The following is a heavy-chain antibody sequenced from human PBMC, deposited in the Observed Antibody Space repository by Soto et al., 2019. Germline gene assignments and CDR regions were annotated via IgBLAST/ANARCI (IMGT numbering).Heavy chain of an antibody. CDR1: GFTYSSYW. CDR2: INSDGSST. CDR3: ASLRYDGDGTPFDY. V-gene: IGHV3-74*01. Sequence: EVQLVESGGGLVQPGGSLRLSCAASGFTYSSYWMHWVRQVPGKGLVWVSRINSDGSSTNYADSVKGRFTISRDNAKNTLYLQMNSLRAEDTAVYYCASLRYDGDGTPFDYWGEGSMFTVSS. J-gene: IGHJ4*02. D-gene: IGHD1-1*01.